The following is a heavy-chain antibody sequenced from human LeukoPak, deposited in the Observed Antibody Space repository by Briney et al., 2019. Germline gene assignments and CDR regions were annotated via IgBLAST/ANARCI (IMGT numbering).Heavy chain of an antibody. CDR1: GFTFTSYS. CDR2: IRFTGSYI. CDR3: ATDTAMVTTFDY. V-gene: IGHV3-21*04. D-gene: IGHD5-18*01. J-gene: IGHJ4*02. Sequence: PGGSLRLSCAASGFTFTSYSMNWVRQAPGRGLEWVSSIRFTGSYIYYADSVKGRFTISRDNSKNTLYLQMNSLRAEDTAVYYCATDTAMVTTFDYWGQGTLVTVSS.